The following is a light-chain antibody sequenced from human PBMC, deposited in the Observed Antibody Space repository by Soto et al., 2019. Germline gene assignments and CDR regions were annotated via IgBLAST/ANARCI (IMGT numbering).Light chain of an antibody. CDR2: GAS. CDR1: QSVSNN. CDR3: QQRQYWPPIT. Sequence: EIVLTQSPATLSVSPGERATLSCRASQSVSNNVAWYQQKPGQAPRLLIYGASTGATGIPARFSGGGSGTEFTLTISNLQSEDFALYYCQQRQYWPPITFGQGTRLEIK. V-gene: IGKV3-15*01. J-gene: IGKJ5*01.